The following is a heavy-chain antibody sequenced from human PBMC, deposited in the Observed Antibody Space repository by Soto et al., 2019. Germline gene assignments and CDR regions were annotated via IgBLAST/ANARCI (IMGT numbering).Heavy chain of an antibody. CDR1: GYTLTELS. Sequence: ASVKVSCKVSGYTLTELSMHWVRQAPGKGLEWMGGFDPEDGETIYAQKFQGRVTMTEDTSTDTAYMELSSLGSEATAVYYCATWVTGTPTPYFDYWGQGTLVTVSS. CDR2: FDPEDGET. CDR3: ATWVTGTPTPYFDY. D-gene: IGHD1-20*01. J-gene: IGHJ4*02. V-gene: IGHV1-24*01.